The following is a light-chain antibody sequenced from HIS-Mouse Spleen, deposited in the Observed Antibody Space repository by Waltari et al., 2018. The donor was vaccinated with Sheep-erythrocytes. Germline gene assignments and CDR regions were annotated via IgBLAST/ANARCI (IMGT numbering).Light chain of an antibody. J-gene: IGLJ1*01. V-gene: IGLV2-11*01. Sequence: QSALTQPRSVSGSPGQSVTISCTGTSSDVGGYNYVSWYQQHPGKAPKPMIYDVSKRPSGVPDRFSGSKSGNTASLTISGLQAEYEADYYCCSYAGSYNYVFGTGTKVTVL. CDR3: CSYAGSYNYV. CDR1: SSDVGGYNY. CDR2: DVS.